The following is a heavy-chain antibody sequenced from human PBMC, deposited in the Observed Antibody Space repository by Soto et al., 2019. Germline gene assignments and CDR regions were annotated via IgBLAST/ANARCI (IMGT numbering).Heavy chain of an antibody. CDR2: INAGNGNT. V-gene: IGHV1-3*01. CDR3: ARDLGYSSGYYYSFGYFDY. Sequence: ASEKVSCKASGYTFTSYAMHWVRQAPGQRLEWMGWINAGNGNTKYSQKFQGRVTITRDTSASTAYMELSSLRSEDTAVYYCARDLGYSSGYYYSFGYFDYWGQGTLVTVSS. J-gene: IGHJ4*02. CDR1: GYTFTSYA. D-gene: IGHD3-22*01.